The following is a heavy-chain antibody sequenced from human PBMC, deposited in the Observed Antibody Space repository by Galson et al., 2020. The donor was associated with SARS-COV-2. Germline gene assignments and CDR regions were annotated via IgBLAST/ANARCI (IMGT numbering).Heavy chain of an antibody. J-gene: IGHJ3*02. Sequence: ETSETLSLTCTVSGGSISSSSYYWGWIRQPPGKGLEWIGSIYYSGSTYYNPSLKSRVTISVDTSKNQFSLKLSSVTAADTAVYYCARHLAQYYYDSSGYKTAFDIWGQGTMVTVSS. CDR3: ARHLAQYYYDSSGYKTAFDI. CDR2: IYYSGST. V-gene: IGHV4-39*01. CDR1: GGSISSSSYY. D-gene: IGHD3-22*01.